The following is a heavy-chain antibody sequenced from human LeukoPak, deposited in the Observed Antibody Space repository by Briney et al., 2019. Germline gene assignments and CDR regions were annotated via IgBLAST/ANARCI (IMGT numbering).Heavy chain of an antibody. CDR1: GGSISSSNW. Sequence: SETLSLTCAVSGGSISSSNWWSWVRQPPGKGLEWIGETYDSGSTNYYPSLKSRVTISVDKSKNQFSLKLSSVTAADTAVYYCARGLSGSYYAYWGQGTLVTVSS. CDR2: TYDSGST. CDR3: ARGLSGSYYAY. V-gene: IGHV4-4*02. J-gene: IGHJ4*02. D-gene: IGHD1-26*01.